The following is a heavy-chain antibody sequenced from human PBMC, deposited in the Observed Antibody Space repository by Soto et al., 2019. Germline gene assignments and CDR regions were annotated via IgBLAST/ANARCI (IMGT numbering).Heavy chain of an antibody. D-gene: IGHD2-15*01. Sequence: PGGSLRLSCAASGFTFSSYAMSWVRQAPGKGLEWVSAISGSGGSTYYADSVKGRFTISRDNSKNTLYLQMNSLRAEDTAVYYCAKEPIDIVVVVAATPPLWAFEIWGQGTMVTVSS. J-gene: IGHJ3*02. CDR3: AKEPIDIVVVVAATPPLWAFEI. V-gene: IGHV3-23*01. CDR2: ISGSGGST. CDR1: GFTFSSYA.